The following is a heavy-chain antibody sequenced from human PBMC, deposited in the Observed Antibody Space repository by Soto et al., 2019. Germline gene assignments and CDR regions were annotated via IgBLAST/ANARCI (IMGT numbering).Heavy chain of an antibody. J-gene: IGHJ1*01. Sequence: SGPTLVNPTQTLTLTCTFSGFSLSTSGVGVGWIRQPPGKALEWLALIYWNDDKRYSPSLKSRLTITKDTSKNQVVLTMTNMDPVDTATYYCAHIQWEGGWPFNSFPAEDFQHWGQGTLVTVSS. CDR1: GFSLSTSGVG. D-gene: IGHD1-26*01. CDR3: AHIQWEGGWPFNSFPAEDFQH. V-gene: IGHV2-5*01. CDR2: IYWNDDK.